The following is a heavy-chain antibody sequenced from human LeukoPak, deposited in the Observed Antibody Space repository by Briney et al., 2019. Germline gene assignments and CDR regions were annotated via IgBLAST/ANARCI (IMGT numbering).Heavy chain of an antibody. Sequence: PGGSLRLSCAASGFTFTNAWMTWVRQAPGKGLEYVSAILGNGDSSFYANSVKGRFTISRDNSKNTLYLQMGSLRAEDTAVYYCARGVYDFWSGYYLDYWGQGTLVTVSP. CDR3: ARGVYDFWSGYYLDY. J-gene: IGHJ4*02. D-gene: IGHD3-3*01. V-gene: IGHV3-64*01. CDR1: GFTFTNAW. CDR2: ILGNGDSS.